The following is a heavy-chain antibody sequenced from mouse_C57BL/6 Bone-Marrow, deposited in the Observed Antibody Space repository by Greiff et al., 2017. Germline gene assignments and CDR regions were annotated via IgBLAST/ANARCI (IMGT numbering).Heavy chain of an antibody. CDR1: GYTFTSSD. D-gene: IGHD1-1*01. V-gene: IGHV1-85*01. Sequence: QVQLQQSGPELVKPGASVKLSCKASGYTFTSSDINWVKQRPGQGLEWIGWIYPRDGSTKYNEKFKGKATLTVDTSSSTAYMELHSLTSEESAVYYCARYYGSSYWYFDVWCTGTTVTVTS. CDR3: ARYYGSSYWYFDV. CDR2: IYPRDGST. J-gene: IGHJ1*03.